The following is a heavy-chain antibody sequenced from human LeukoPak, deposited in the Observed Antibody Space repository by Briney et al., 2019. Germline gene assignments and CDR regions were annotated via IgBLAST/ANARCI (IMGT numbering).Heavy chain of an antibody. CDR2: IKSKTDGGTT. V-gene: IGHV3-15*01. CDR3: TTDGLELLFYFDY. CDR1: GFTFSNAW. D-gene: IGHD1-7*01. Sequence: PGGSLRLSCAASGFTFSNAWMSWVRQAPGKGLEWVGRIKSKTDGGTTDYAAPVKGRFTISRDDSKNTLYLQMNSLKTEDTAVYYCTTDGLELLFYFDYWGQGTLVTVSS. J-gene: IGHJ4*02.